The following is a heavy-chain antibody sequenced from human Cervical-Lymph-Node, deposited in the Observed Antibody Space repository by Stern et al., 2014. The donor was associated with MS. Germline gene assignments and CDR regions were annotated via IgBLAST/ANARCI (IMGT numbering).Heavy chain of an antibody. D-gene: IGHD5-24*01. CDR1: GFNFRTSS. V-gene: IGHV3-21*01. J-gene: IGHJ5*02. CDR2: ISHRGDTL. CDR3: ASTDGWFDR. Sequence: VQLVESGGGLVTPGGSLRLSCAASGFNFRTSSMNWVRQAPGKGLVVVSFISHRGDTLKYADQVKGRFTISRDNTKNSLYLQLNSLRVEDTAVYFCASTDGWFDRWGQGTLVTVSS.